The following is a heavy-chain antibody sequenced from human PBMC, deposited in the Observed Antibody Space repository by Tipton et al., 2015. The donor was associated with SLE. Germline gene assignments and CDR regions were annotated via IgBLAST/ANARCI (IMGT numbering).Heavy chain of an antibody. Sequence: TLSLTCTVSGGSISRSSYYWGWIRQPPGKGLEWIETIYYSGSTYYNPSLKSRVTISVDTSKNQFSLKLRSVTAADTAVYYCAREGITMPSFDPWGQGTLVTVSS. J-gene: IGHJ5*02. D-gene: IGHD3-10*01. V-gene: IGHV4-39*02. CDR1: GGSISRSSYY. CDR2: IYYSGST. CDR3: AREGITMPSFDP.